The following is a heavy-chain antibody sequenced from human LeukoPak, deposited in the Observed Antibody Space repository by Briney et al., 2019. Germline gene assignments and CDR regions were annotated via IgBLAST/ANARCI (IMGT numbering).Heavy chain of an antibody. Sequence: SETLSLTCTVSGDTMHSSYWTWIRQSPEKGLEWIGRAYSGVNAYYNPSLQSRVTISVDKSNNQFSLDLTSVTAADTALYYCAREKSGTLTRAYYFIDVWGKGITVTVSS. J-gene: IGHJ6*03. CDR1: GDTMHSSY. CDR2: AYSGVNA. D-gene: IGHD1-26*01. V-gene: IGHV4-4*07. CDR3: AREKSGTLTRAYYFIDV.